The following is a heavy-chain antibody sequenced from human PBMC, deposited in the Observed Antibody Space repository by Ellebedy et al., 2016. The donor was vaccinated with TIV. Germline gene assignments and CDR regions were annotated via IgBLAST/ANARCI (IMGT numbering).Heavy chain of an antibody. CDR1: GLTFSSNA. CDR3: ANRGDSKCYFES. V-gene: IGHV3-23*01. Sequence: GESLKISCAASGLTFSSNAMSWVRQAPGKGLEWVSTVSGRGENTYYADSVKGRFTISRDNSKNMVYLQMDSLRLEDTAVYYCANRGDSKCYFESWGQGTLVTVS. D-gene: IGHD2-21*02. J-gene: IGHJ4*02. CDR2: VSGRGENT.